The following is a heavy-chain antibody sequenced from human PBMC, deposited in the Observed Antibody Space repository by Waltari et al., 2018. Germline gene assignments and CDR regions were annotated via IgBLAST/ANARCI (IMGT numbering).Heavy chain of an antibody. CDR3: ARALTTYWNFDL. CDR1: GFTFRNYA. D-gene: IGHD4-4*01. CDR2: ISYDAANK. V-gene: IGHV3-30*01. J-gene: IGHJ2*01. Sequence: QVQVVESGGGVVQPGRSLRLSCAASGFTFRNYAMHCVRQAPGKGLEWVTVISYDAANKYYADSVKGRFTVSRDNSKNTLYLQMNSLRAEDTAVYFCARALTTYWNFDLWGRGTLVTVSS.